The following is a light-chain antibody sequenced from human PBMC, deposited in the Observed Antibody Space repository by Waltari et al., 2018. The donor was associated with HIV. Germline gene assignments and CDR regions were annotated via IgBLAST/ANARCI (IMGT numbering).Light chain of an antibody. Sequence: QSVLTQAPSVSGAPGQRVTISCTGSSSNIGANFDVHWYQLLPGSSPKLLIFAKSNRPAGVPDRFSGSKSGTSASLAITGLHPEDEAEYYCQSFDSSLNAYVFGTGTTVIVL. CDR2: AKS. CDR3: QSFDSSLNAYV. V-gene: IGLV1-40*01. CDR1: SSNIGANFD. J-gene: IGLJ1*01.